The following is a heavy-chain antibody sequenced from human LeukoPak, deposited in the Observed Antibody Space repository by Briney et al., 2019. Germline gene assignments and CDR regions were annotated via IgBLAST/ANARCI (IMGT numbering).Heavy chain of an antibody. V-gene: IGHV3-23*01. J-gene: IGHJ4*02. CDR1: GFTFTSYA. Sequence: GGSLRLSCAASGFTFTSYAMSWVRQAPGKGLEWVSGISGSVGITYYADSVKGRFTISRDNSKNTLYVQMNSLRAEDTAIYYCAKAYSGSPGGYFDYWGQGALVTVSS. CDR3: AKAYSGSPGGYFDY. D-gene: IGHD1-26*01. CDR2: ISGSVGIT.